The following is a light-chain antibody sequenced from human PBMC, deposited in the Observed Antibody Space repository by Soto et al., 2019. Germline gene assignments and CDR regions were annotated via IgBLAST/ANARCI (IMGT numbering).Light chain of an antibody. J-gene: IGLJ7*01. CDR3: AAWDDSLSGPV. Sequence: QSVLTQPPSASGTPGQRVTISCSGSSSNIGSNTVNWYQQLPGTAPKLIIYNNDQRPSGVPDRFSGSKSGTSASLAISGLQSEDEADYYCAAWDDSLSGPVFGGGTQLTVL. CDR1: SSNIGSNT. CDR2: NND. V-gene: IGLV1-44*01.